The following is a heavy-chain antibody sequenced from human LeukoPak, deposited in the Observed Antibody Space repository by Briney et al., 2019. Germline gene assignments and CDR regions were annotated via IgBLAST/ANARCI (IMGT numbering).Heavy chain of an antibody. V-gene: IGHV4-34*01. CDR2: INHSGST. CDR3: ARGYGSGSFLYYYGMDV. J-gene: IGHJ6*02. Sequence: SETLSLTRAVYGGSFSGYYWSWIRQPPGKGLEWIGEINHSGSTNYNPSLKSRVTISVDTSKNQFSLKLSSVTAADTAVYYCARGYGSGSFLYYYGMDVWGQGTSVTVSS. D-gene: IGHD3-10*01. CDR1: GGSFSGYY.